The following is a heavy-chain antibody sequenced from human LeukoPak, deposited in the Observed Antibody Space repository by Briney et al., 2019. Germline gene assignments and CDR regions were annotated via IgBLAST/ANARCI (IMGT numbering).Heavy chain of an antibody. J-gene: IGHJ1*01. CDR1: GFTFSSYE. D-gene: IGHD6-13*01. CDR2: ISSSGSTI. V-gene: IGHV3-48*03. CDR3: AIAAAGTNFQH. Sequence: VGSLRLSCAASGFTFSSYEMNWVRQAPGKGLEWVSYISSSGSTIYYADSVKGRFTISRDNAKNSLYLQMNSLRAEDTAVYYCAIAAAGTNFQHWGQGTLVTVSS.